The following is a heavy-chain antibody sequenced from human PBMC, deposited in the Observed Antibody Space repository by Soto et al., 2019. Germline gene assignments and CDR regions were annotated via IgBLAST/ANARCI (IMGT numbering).Heavy chain of an antibody. CDR2: ISSDGKDK. D-gene: IGHD3-10*01. J-gene: IGHJ4*02. Sequence: QVQLVESGGGVVQPGRSLRLSCAASGFTFSSYAIHWVRQAPGKGLEWVAVISSDGKDKYSADSMKGRFAISRDNSKNTQYLQIISLRAEDTAVYYCAKDSGRVSADYYFDYWGQGTLVTVSS. CDR3: AKDSGRVSADYYFDY. CDR1: GFTFSSYA. V-gene: IGHV3-30*18.